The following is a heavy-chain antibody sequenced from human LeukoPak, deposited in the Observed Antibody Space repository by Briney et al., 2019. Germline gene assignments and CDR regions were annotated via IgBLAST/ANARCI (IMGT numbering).Heavy chain of an antibody. D-gene: IGHD1-26*01. CDR1: GFTFSRYA. J-gene: IGHJ4*02. V-gene: IGHV3-23*01. Sequence: PGGSLRLSCAASGFTFSRYAMSWVRQAPGKGLEWVXAISGSGGSTYYADSVKGRFTISRDNSKNTLYLQMNSLRAEDTALYFCAKKAQYNGNYPLDYWSQGTLVTVSS. CDR3: AKKAQYNGNYPLDY. CDR2: ISGSGGST.